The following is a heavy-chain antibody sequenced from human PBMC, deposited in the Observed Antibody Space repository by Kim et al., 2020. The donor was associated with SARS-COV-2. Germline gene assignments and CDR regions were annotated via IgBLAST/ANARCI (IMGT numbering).Heavy chain of an antibody. Sequence: GGSLRLSCAASGFTFSSYSMNWVRQAPGKGLEWVSSISSSSSYIYYADSVKGRFTISRDNAKNSLYLQMNSLRAEDTAVYYCARDQRNYYDSSGYYSYFDYWGQGTLVTVSS. CDR1: GFTFSSYS. CDR2: ISSSSSYI. CDR3: ARDQRNYYDSSGYYSYFDY. V-gene: IGHV3-21*01. J-gene: IGHJ4*02. D-gene: IGHD3-22*01.